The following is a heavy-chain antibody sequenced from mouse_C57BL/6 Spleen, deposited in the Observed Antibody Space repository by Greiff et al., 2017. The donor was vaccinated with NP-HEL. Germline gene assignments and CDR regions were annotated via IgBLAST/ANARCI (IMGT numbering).Heavy chain of an antibody. CDR3: ASGPYDYDPYYYAMDY. Sequence: VKLMESGPELVRPGVSVKISCKGSGYTFTDYAMHWVKQSHAKSLEWIGVISTYYGDASYNQKFKDKATMTVDKSSSTAYMELARLTSEDSAVYYCASGPYDYDPYYYAMDYWGQGTSVTVSS. J-gene: IGHJ4*01. CDR2: ISTYYGDA. CDR1: GYTFTDYA. D-gene: IGHD2-4*01. V-gene: IGHV1-67*01.